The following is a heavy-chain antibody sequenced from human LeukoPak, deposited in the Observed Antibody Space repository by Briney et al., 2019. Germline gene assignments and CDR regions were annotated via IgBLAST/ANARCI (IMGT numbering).Heavy chain of an antibody. J-gene: IGHJ6*02. CDR2: IYSGGRT. CDR3: ARGPYSNALSYYYYYGMDV. Sequence: GGSLRLSCAASGFTVSGNYMSWVRQAPGKGLEGVSVIYSGGRTYYADSVKGRFTISRDNSKNALYLQMSSLRAEDTAVYYCARGPYSNALSYYYYYGMDVWGQGTTVTVSS. D-gene: IGHD4-11*01. CDR1: GFTVSGNY. V-gene: IGHV3-66*02.